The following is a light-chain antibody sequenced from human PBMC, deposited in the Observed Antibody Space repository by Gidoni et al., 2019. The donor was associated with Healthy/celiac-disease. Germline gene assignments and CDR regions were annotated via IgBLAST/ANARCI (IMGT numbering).Light chain of an antibody. V-gene: IGKV1-5*03. J-gene: IGKJ4*01. CDR1: QSISSW. CDR3: QQYNSYPALT. CDR2: KAS. Sequence: DIQMTQSPSTLSASVGYRVTITCRASQSISSWLAWYQQKPGKAPKLLLYKASSLESGVPSRFSGSGSGTEFTLNISSLQPDDCATYYCQQYNSYPALTFGGGTKVEIK.